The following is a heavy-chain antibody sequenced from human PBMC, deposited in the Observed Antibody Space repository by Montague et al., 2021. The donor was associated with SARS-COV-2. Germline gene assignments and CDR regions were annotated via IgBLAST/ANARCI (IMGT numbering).Heavy chain of an antibody. J-gene: IGHJ6*02. Sequence: SLRLSCAASGFIFSNYAMSWVRQAPGKGLEWVAVISYDGSNKYYADSVKGRFTISRDNSKNTLYLQMNSLRAEDTAVYYCARVLDYYGSGSYPLYYYYGMDVWGQGTTVTVSS. D-gene: IGHD3-10*01. CDR1: GFIFSNYA. CDR3: ARVLDYYGSGSYPLYYYYGMDV. V-gene: IGHV3-30*04. CDR2: ISYDGSNK.